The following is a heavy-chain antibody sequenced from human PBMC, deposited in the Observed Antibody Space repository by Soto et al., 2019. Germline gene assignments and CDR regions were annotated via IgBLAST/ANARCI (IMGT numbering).Heavy chain of an antibody. D-gene: IGHD2-8*01. CDR3: AFQPRINGARGRYLYS. CDR2: ISGNGGST. Sequence: PGGSLRLSCAASGFTFSSYAMSWVRQAPGKGLEWVSGISGNGGSTYYADSVKGRFTISRDNSKNTLYLQMNSLRAEDTAVYYCAFQPRINGARGRYLYSRGQGNLVTVSS. J-gene: IGHJ1*01. CDR1: GFTFSSYA. V-gene: IGHV3-23*01.